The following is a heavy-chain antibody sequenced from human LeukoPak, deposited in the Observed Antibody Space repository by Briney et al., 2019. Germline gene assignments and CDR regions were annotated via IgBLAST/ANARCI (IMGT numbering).Heavy chain of an antibody. D-gene: IGHD1-26*01. Sequence: SETLSPTCTVSGASISSYYWTWIRQPPGKGLEWIGYFYYSGGTNYNPSLKSRVTISVDTSKNQFSLKVSSVTAADTALYYCARGGPTIVDYWGQGTLVTVSS. V-gene: IGHV4-59*01. CDR1: GASISSYY. CDR3: ARGGPTIVDY. J-gene: IGHJ4*02. CDR2: FYYSGGT.